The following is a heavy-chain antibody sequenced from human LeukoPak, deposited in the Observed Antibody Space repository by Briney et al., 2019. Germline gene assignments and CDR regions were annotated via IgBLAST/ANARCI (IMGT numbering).Heavy chain of an antibody. Sequence: ASVKVSCKASGYTFTSYGISWVRQAPGQGLEWMGWISPNSGGTNYAQKFQGRVTMTRDTSISTAYMELSRLRSDDTAVYYCAREQQLFFNAFDIWGQGTMVTVSS. CDR1: GYTFTSYG. CDR3: AREQQLFFNAFDI. J-gene: IGHJ3*02. CDR2: ISPNSGGT. V-gene: IGHV1-2*02. D-gene: IGHD6-13*01.